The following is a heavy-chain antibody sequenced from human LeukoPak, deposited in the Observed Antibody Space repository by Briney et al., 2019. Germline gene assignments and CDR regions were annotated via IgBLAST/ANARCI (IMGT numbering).Heavy chain of an antibody. V-gene: IGHV4-59*01. Sequence: SETLSLTCTVSGGSINSYYWSWIRQPPGKGLEWIGYIYYSGSTNYNPSLKSRVTISVDTSKNQFSLKLSSVTAADTAVYYCARRGLSFDYWGQGTLVTVSS. D-gene: IGHD3-22*01. CDR1: GGSINSYY. CDR3: ARRGLSFDY. J-gene: IGHJ4*02. CDR2: IYYSGST.